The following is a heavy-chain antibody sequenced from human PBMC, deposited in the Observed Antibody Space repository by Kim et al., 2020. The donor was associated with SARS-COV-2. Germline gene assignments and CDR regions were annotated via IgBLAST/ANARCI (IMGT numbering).Heavy chain of an antibody. CDR3: AREFMGYYGSGGSVDY. Sequence: SETLSLTCAVYGGSFSGYYWSWIRQPPGKGLEWIGEINHSGSTNYNPSLKSRVTISVDTSKNQFSLKLSSVTAADTAVYYCAREFMGYYGSGGSVDYWGQGTLVTVSS. CDR1: GGSFSGYY. CDR2: INHSGST. V-gene: IGHV4-34*01. J-gene: IGHJ4*02. D-gene: IGHD3-10*01.